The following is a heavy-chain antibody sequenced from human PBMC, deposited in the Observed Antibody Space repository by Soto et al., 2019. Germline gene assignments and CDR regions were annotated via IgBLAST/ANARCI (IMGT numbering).Heavy chain of an antibody. D-gene: IGHD4-17*01. CDR2: IYYSGST. Sequence: SETLSLTCTVSGGSISSYYWSWIRQPPGKGLEWIGYIYYSGSTNYNPSLKSRVTISVDTSKNQFSLKLSSVTAADTAVYYCARDRVTTPYGVDYYYLDVWGKGTTVTVSS. V-gene: IGHV4-59*01. J-gene: IGHJ6*03. CDR1: GGSISSYY. CDR3: ARDRVTTPYGVDYYYLDV.